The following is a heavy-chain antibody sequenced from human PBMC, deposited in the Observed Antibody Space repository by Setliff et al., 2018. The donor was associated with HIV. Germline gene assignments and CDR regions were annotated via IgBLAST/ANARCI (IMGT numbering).Heavy chain of an antibody. CDR2: IAGHNGDT. J-gene: IGHJ4*02. V-gene: IGHV1-18*01. CDR1: GYTFISFG. CDR3: VRDDNYFDTTGYYPYFDY. Sequence: ASVKVSCKTSGYTFISFGISWVRQAPGQGLERMGWIAGHNGDTKYDQMLQGRVTVAADISTSTVYMELRSLRSDDTAMYYCVRDDNYFDTTGYYPYFDYWGQGTQVTVSS. D-gene: IGHD3-22*01.